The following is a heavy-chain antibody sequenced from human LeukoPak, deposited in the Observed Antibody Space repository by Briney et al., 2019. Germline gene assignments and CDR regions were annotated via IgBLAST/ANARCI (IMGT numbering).Heavy chain of an antibody. Sequence: PSETLSLTCAVYGGSFSGYYWSWMRQPRGKGLEWIGEINHSGSTNYNPSLKSRVTISVDTSKNQFSLKLNSVTAADTALYYCARDSAVAGPDWYFDLWGRGTLVTVSS. J-gene: IGHJ2*01. CDR3: ARDSAVAGPDWYFDL. CDR2: INHSGST. V-gene: IGHV4-34*01. CDR1: GGSFSGYY. D-gene: IGHD6-19*01.